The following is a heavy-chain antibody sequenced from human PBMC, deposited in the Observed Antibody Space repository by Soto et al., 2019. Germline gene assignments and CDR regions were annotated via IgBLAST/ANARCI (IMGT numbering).Heavy chain of an antibody. Sequence: RSLTCALYGGSFSGYYWTGIRQPPGKGLEWIGEINHSGNTNYNPSLKSRVTISVDTSKNQFSLNLNSVTAADTAVYYCARGDNFYDNSGYYYWGQGTLVTVSS. D-gene: IGHD3-22*01. J-gene: IGHJ4*02. CDR3: ARGDNFYDNSGYYY. V-gene: IGHV4-34*01. CDR2: INHSGNT. CDR1: GGSFSGYY.